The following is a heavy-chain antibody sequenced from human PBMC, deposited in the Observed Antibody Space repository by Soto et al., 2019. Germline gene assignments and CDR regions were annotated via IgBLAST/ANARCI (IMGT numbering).Heavy chain of an antibody. Sequence: PSETLSLTCTVSGGSISSGSYYWGWIRQPPGKGLEWIGSIYYSGSTYYNPSLKSRVTISVDTSKNQFSLKLSSVTAADTAVYYCARLMYYYDSSGYYPAFDYWGQGTLVTVSS. CDR1: GGSISSGSYY. V-gene: IGHV4-39*01. CDR2: IYYSGST. D-gene: IGHD3-22*01. J-gene: IGHJ4*02. CDR3: ARLMYYYDSSGYYPAFDY.